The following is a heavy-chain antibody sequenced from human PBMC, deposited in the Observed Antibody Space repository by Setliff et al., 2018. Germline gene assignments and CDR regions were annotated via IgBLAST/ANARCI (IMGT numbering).Heavy chain of an antibody. CDR3: AKDGVWFGELLPSYYFDY. V-gene: IGHV3-9*01. Sequence: SLRLSCAASGFTFDDYAMHWVRQAPGKGLEWVSGISWNSGSIGYADSVKGRFTISRDNAKNSLYLQMNSLRAEDTALYYCAKDGVWFGELLPSYYFDYWGQGTLVTVSS. D-gene: IGHD3-10*01. J-gene: IGHJ4*02. CDR2: ISWNSGSI. CDR1: GFTFDDYA.